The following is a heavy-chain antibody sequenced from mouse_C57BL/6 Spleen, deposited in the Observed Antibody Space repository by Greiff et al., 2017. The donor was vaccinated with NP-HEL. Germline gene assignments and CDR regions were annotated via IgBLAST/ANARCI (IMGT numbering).Heavy chain of an antibody. CDR2: IYPGDGDT. D-gene: IGHD2-3*01. Sequence: VQLQQSGPELVKPGASVKISCKASGYAFSSSWMNWVKQRPGKGLEWIGRIYPGDGDTNYNGKFKGKATLTADKSSSTAYMQLSSLTSEDSAVYFCAREEEWVDGYYGFAYWGQGTLVTVSA. J-gene: IGHJ3*01. CDR3: AREEEWVDGYYGFAY. V-gene: IGHV1-82*01. CDR1: GYAFSSSW.